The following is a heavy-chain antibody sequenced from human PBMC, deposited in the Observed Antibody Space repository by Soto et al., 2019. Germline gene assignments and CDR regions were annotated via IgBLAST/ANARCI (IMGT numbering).Heavy chain of an antibody. CDR3: ASRGVEYRIHFDY. J-gene: IGHJ4*02. Sequence: QVLLVESGGGVVQPVRSLRLSCAASGFTFSSYGMHCVRQAPGKGLEWVAVISYDGSNKYYADSVKGRFTISRDNSKNTLYLQMNSLRAEDTAVYYCASRGVEYRIHFDYWGQGTLVTVSS. V-gene: IGHV3-30*03. CDR2: ISYDGSNK. CDR1: GFTFSSYG. D-gene: IGHD2-2*01.